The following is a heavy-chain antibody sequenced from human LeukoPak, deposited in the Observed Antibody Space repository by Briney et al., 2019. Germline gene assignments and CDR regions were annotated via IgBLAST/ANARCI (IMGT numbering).Heavy chain of an antibody. CDR2: IKEAGSEK. V-gene: IGHV3-7*04. J-gene: IGHJ4*02. CDR1: GFTFSNYW. D-gene: IGHD6-13*01. Sequence: GGSLRLSCAASGFTFSNYWMSWVRQAPGKGLEFMANIKEAGSEKYYVDSVRGRFTISRDNDKNSVHLQMNNLRAEDTAVYYCARGGGMRSWYDFDYWGQGILVTVAS. CDR3: ARGGGMRSWYDFDY.